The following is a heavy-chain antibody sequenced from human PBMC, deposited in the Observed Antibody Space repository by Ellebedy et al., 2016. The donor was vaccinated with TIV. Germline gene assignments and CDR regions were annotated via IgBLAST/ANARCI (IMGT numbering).Heavy chain of an antibody. J-gene: IGHJ4*02. CDR2: INHDGSEK. V-gene: IGHV3-7*01. Sequence: GGSLRLSXAASGFTFSSYWMSWVRQTPGKGLEWVAQINHDGSEKNYVDSVKGRFTIARDSAKNSLYLQMNSLRAEDTAVYYCARRYFDYWGQGTLVTVSS. CDR1: GFTFSSYW. CDR3: ARRYFDY.